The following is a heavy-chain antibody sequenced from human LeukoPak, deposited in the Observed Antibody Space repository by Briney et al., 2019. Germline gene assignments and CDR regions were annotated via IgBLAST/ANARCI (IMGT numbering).Heavy chain of an antibody. CDR3: AKSRRAYCSGGSCFGLWDY. CDR1: RFTFSTYW. V-gene: IGHV3-74*01. Sequence: GGSLRLSCAASRFTFSTYWMHWVRHAPGKGLVWVSRINSDESSTTYADSVKGRFTISRDNAKNTLYLQMNSLRAEDTAVYCCAKSRRAYCSGGSCFGLWDYWGQGTLVTVSS. D-gene: IGHD2-15*01. J-gene: IGHJ4*02. CDR2: INSDESST.